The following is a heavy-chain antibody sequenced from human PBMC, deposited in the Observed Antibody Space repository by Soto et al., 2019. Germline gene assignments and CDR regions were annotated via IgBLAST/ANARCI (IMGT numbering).Heavy chain of an antibody. Sequence: EVQLLESGGGLVQPGGSLRLSCAASGFTFSSYAMNWVRQAPGKGLEWVSVISGSGGSTYYADSVKGRFTISRDNSKSTLNLQMNSLRAEDTAVYYCAKRATGTYFDYGGQGTLVTVSS. V-gene: IGHV3-23*01. CDR1: GFTFSSYA. CDR3: AKRATGTYFDY. D-gene: IGHD1-1*01. J-gene: IGHJ4*02. CDR2: ISGSGGST.